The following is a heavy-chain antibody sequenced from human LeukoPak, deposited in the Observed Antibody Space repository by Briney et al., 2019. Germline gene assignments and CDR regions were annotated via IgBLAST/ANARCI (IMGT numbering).Heavy chain of an antibody. D-gene: IGHD2-21*01. V-gene: IGHV3-21*01. CDR1: GFAFSSST. CDR3: LRGDVRDY. J-gene: IGHJ4*01. CDR2: IGGSGTNT. Sequence: GGSLRLSCAASGFAFSSSTMNWVRQAPGKGLEFVSSIGGSGTNTHYADSAKGRFTISRDNARNSLYLQMNSLRAEDTAVYYCLRGDVRDYWGHGALVTVSS.